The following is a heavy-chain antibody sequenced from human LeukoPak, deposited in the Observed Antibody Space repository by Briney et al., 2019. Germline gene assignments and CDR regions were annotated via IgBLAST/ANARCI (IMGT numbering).Heavy chain of an antibody. CDR1: GFTFSDYY. CDR3: ARGRGLTLSYHYFDY. CDR2: ISSSSTNT. Sequence: GGSLRLSCAASGFTFSDYYMSWIRQAPGKGLEWVSYISSSSTNTIYADSVKGRFTISRDNAKNSLYLQMNSLRAEDTAVYYCARGRGLTLSYHYFDYWGQGTLVTVSS. D-gene: IGHD3-10*01. J-gene: IGHJ4*02. V-gene: IGHV3-11*05.